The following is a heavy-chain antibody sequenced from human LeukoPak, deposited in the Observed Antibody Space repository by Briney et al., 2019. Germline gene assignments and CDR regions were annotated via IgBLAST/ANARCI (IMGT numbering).Heavy chain of an antibody. D-gene: IGHD2-2*03. J-gene: IGHJ5*02. V-gene: IGHV1-18*01. CDR1: GYTFTSYG. CDR2: ISAYNGNT. Sequence: ASVKVSFKASGYTFTSYGISWVRQAPGQGLEWMGWISAYNGNTNYAQKLQGRVTMTTDTSTSTAYMELRSLRSDDTAVYYCAREVYSGYCSSTSCYSWFDPWGQGTLVTVSS. CDR3: AREVYSGYCSSTSCYSWFDP.